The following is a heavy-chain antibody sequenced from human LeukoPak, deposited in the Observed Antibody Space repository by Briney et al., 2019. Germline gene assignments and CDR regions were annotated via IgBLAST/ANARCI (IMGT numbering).Heavy chain of an antibody. CDR3: ARAVAVSTANFDY. Sequence: GGSLRLSCAASGFTFSDYYMSWIRQAPGKGLEWVSYISSSGSTIYYADSVKGRFTISRDNAKNSLYLQMNSLRAEDTAVYYCARAVAVSTANFDYWGQGTLVTVSS. CDR2: ISSSGSTI. D-gene: IGHD2-15*01. J-gene: IGHJ4*02. V-gene: IGHV3-11*04. CDR1: GFTFSDYY.